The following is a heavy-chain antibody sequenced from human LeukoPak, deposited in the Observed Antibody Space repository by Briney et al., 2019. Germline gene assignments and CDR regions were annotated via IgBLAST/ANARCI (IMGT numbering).Heavy chain of an antibody. CDR1: GGSISSYY. D-gene: IGHD6-19*01. J-gene: IGHJ3*02. Sequence: SETLSLDCTISGGSISSYYWSWIRQPAVKVLEWIGRLYTSGSTNYNPSLKGRVTMSVDTSKNQFSLRLSSVTAADTAVYYCARFSLGIAVAGTGEAFDIWGQGTMVTVSS. CDR3: ARFSLGIAVAGTGEAFDI. V-gene: IGHV4-4*07. CDR2: LYTSGST.